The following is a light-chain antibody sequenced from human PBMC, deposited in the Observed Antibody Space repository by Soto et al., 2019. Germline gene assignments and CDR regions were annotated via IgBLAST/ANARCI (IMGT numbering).Light chain of an antibody. Sequence: DVKMTQSPSTLSASVGDNITITCRASQSLSSYLAWYQQKPGRAPKLLIFDASSLERGVPSRFSGSGSGTEFRLTISSLQPDDFATYYCQHRATFGQGTLLEIK. CDR3: QHRAT. J-gene: IGKJ5*01. CDR1: QSLSSY. CDR2: DAS. V-gene: IGKV1-5*01.